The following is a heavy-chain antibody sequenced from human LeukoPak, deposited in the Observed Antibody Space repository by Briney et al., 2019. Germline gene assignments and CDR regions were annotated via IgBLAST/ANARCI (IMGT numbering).Heavy chain of an antibody. CDR3: ARRYEWELLPTYNWFDP. V-gene: IGHV1-18*01. D-gene: IGHD1-26*01. CDR1: GYTFTSYG. Sequence: GASVKVSCKASGYTFTSYGISWVRQAPGQGLEWMGWISAYNGNTNYAQKLQGRVTMTTDTSTSTAYMELRSLRSDDTAVYYCARRYEWELLPTYNWFDPWGQGTLVTVSS. CDR2: ISAYNGNT. J-gene: IGHJ5*02.